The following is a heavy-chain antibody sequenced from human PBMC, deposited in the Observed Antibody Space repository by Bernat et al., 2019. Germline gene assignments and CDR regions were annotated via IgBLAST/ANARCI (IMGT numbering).Heavy chain of an antibody. Sequence: QVQLQESGPGLVKPSETLSLTCAVSGYSISSGYYWGWIRQPPGKGLEWIGSIYHSGSTYYNPSLKSRVTISVDPSKNQFSLKLSSVTAADTAVYYCARAPVTMVQGVSYDYWGQGTLVTVSS. CDR3: ARAPVTMVQGVSYDY. V-gene: IGHV4-38-2*01. CDR2: IYHSGST. J-gene: IGHJ4*02. CDR1: GYSISSGYY. D-gene: IGHD3-10*01.